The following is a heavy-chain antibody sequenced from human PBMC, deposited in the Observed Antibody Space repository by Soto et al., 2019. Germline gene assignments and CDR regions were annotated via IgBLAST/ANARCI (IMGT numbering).Heavy chain of an antibody. CDR3: AREVYYDFWSGYYGDYYYGMDV. CDR1: GFTFSSYS. Sequence: PGGSLRLSCAASGFTFSSYSMNWVRQAPGKGLEWVSSISSSSSYIYYADSVKGRFTISRDNAKNSLYLQMNSLRAEDTAVYYCAREVYYDFWSGYYGDYYYGMDVWGQGTTVTVSS. D-gene: IGHD3-3*01. J-gene: IGHJ6*02. CDR2: ISSSSSYI. V-gene: IGHV3-21*01.